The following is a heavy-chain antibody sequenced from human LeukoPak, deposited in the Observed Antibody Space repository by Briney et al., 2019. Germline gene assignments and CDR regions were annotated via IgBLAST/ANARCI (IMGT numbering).Heavy chain of an antibody. CDR2: IDPSDSYT. CDR3: ARFYYSVSGIYYVNWFDP. D-gene: IGHD3-10*01. Sequence: GESLRISSKGSGYSFTSYWISWVRQMPGKGLERMGRIDPSDSYTSYSPSFQGHVSISVDESINTAYLQWSSLKASDTAMYFCARFYYSVSGIYYVNWFDPWGQGTLVTVSS. V-gene: IGHV5-10-1*01. CDR1: GYSFTSYW. J-gene: IGHJ5*02.